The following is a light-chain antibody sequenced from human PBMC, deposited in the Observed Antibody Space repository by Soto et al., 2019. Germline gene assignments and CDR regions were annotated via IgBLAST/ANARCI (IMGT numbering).Light chain of an antibody. CDR3: QQRSNWPPT. J-gene: IGKJ2*01. V-gene: IGKV3-11*01. CDR2: DAS. CDR1: QSIGTY. Sequence: EIVLTQSPATLSLSPGDRATLFCRASQSIGTYLAWYQQKSGQAPRLLIYDASNRATGIPARFSGGGSGTDFPLTVSSLEPEDFAVYYCQQRSNWPPTFGQGTKLEI.